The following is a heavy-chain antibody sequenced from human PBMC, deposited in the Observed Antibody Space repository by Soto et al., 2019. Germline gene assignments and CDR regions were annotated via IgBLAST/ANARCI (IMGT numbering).Heavy chain of an antibody. D-gene: IGHD6-13*01. J-gene: IGHJ6*02. Sequence: QVQLEESGGGVVQPGRSLRLSCAASGFAFGDYGMHWVRQAPGKGLEWVAIISSDGNNKYYADSVKGRFTISRDNSQNTLFLQMNSLRADDTALYYCAKNHLGKPFYYYYSLAAWGQGTTVTVSS. CDR2: ISSDGNNK. CDR3: AKNHLGKPFYYYYSLAA. V-gene: IGHV3-30*18. CDR1: GFAFGDYG.